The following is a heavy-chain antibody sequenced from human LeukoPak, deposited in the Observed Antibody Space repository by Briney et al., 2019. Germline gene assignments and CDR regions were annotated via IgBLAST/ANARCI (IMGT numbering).Heavy chain of an antibody. J-gene: IGHJ4*02. V-gene: IGHV3-48*03. D-gene: IGHD2-2*02. CDR1: GFTFSNFE. CDR2: ISSSGSTI. Sequence: QPGGSLRLSCAASGFTFSNFEMNWVRQAPGEGLEWVSYISSSGSTIYYADSVKGRFTTSRDNAKNSLYLQMHSLRAEDTAVYYCSAVVPTAIGSSFDYWGQGTLVTVSS. CDR3: SAVVPTAIGSSFDY.